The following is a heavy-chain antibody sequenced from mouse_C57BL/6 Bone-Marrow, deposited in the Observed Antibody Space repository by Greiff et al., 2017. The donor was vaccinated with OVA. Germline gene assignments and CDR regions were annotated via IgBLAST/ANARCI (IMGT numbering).Heavy chain of an antibody. CDR1: GFTFSSYA. CDR2: ISDGGSYT. Sequence: DVKLVESGGGLVKPGGSLKLSCAASGFTFSSYAMSWVRQTPEQRLAWVATISDGGSYTYYPDNVKGRFTISRDNAKNNLYLQMSHLKSEDTAMYYCARDRYYYGSSSWFAYWGQGTLVTVSA. J-gene: IGHJ3*01. D-gene: IGHD1-1*01. CDR3: ARDRYYYGSSSWFAY. V-gene: IGHV5-4*01.